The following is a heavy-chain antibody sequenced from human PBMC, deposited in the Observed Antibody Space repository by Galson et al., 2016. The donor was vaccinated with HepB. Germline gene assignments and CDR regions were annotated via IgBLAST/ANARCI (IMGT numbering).Heavy chain of an antibody. CDR2: INSDGSDT. CDR1: GFNFASYW. V-gene: IGHV3-74*03. CDR3: AKGFYISTSCYAGFAGHHSMDV. Sequence: SLRLSCAASGFNFASYWMHWVRQGPGKGLVWVSRINSDGSDTTYADSVKGRFTISRDNAKNTLYLQMNSLSAEDTAVYYCAKGFYISTSCYAGFAGHHSMDVWGKGTTVTVSS. J-gene: IGHJ6*03. D-gene: IGHD2-2*01.